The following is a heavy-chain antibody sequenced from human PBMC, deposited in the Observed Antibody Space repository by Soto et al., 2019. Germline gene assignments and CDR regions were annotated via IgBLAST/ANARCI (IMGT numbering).Heavy chain of an antibody. J-gene: IGHJ6*02. V-gene: IGHV4-34*01. Sequence: PSETLSLTCAVYGGSFSGYYWSWFRQPPGKGLEWIGEINHSGSTNFNPSLKSRVIMSVDTSKNRVSLRLSSVSSADTAVYYCARDWSCSSTSCSEYYYHGMDAWGQGTTVTVSS. CDR3: ARDWSCSSTSCSEYYYHGMDA. D-gene: IGHD2-2*01. CDR1: GGSFSGYY. CDR2: INHSGST.